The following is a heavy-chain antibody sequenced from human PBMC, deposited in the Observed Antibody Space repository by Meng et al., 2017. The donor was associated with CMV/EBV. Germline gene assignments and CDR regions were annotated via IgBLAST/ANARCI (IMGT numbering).Heavy chain of an antibody. CDR2: INHSGST. J-gene: IGHJ4*02. D-gene: IGHD1-26*01. CDR3: ARGGGGEWELLHYFDY. Sequence: QVQLQQWGAGLLKPSETLSLTCAGYGGSFSGYYWSWIRQPPGKGLEWIGEINHSGSTNYNPSLKSRVTISVDTSKNQFSLKLSSVTAADTAVYYCARGGGGEWELLHYFDYWGQGTLVTVSS. CDR1: GGSFSGYY. V-gene: IGHV4-34*01.